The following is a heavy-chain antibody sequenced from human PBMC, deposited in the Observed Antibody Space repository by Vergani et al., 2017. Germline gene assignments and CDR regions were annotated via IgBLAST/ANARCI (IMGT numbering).Heavy chain of an antibody. D-gene: IGHD1-26*01. J-gene: IGHJ6*02. Sequence: QVQLVESGGGVVQPGRSLRLSCAASGFTFSSYGMHWVRQAPGKGLEWVAVISYDGSNKYYADSVKGRFTISRDNSKNTLYLQMNSLRAEDTAVYYCARGGIVGTLGHDYYYYGMDVWGQGTTVTVSS. V-gene: IGHV3-30*03. CDR1: GFTFSSYG. CDR2: ISYDGSNK. CDR3: ARGGIVGTLGHDYYYYGMDV.